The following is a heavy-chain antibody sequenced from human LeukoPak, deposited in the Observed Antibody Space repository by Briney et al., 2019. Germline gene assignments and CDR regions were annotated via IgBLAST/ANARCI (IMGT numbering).Heavy chain of an antibody. V-gene: IGHV1-46*01. CDR1: GYTFTNYY. J-gene: IGHJ6*02. D-gene: IGHD4-17*01. CDR2: INPTDGGT. CDR3: ARDTRTMTAVTRGQHYYYGLDV. Sequence: ASVRVSCKASGYTFTNYYLHWVRQAPGHGLEWMAIINPTDGGTYYEQKLQGRVTVTRDTSTSTVYMELSSLRSEDTAVYYCARDTRTMTAVTRGQHYYYGLDVWGQGTTVTVSS.